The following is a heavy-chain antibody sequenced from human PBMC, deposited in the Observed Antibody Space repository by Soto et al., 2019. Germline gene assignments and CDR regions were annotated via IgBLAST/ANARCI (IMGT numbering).Heavy chain of an antibody. D-gene: IGHD2-21*02. CDR2: FDPEDGET. CDR3: ATEKIYCGGDCRLGYGMDV. J-gene: IGHJ6*02. CDR1: GYTLTELA. V-gene: IGHV1-24*01. Sequence: ASVKGSCKVSGYTLTELAMHWVRQAPGKGLEWMGGFDPEDGETIYAQKFQGRVTMTEDTSTDTAYMELSSLRSEDTAVYYCATEKIYCGGDCRLGYGMDVWGQGTTVTVSS.